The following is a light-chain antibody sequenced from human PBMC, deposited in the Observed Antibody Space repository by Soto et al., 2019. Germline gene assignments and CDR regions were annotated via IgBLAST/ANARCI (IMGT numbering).Light chain of an antibody. V-gene: IGLV1-44*01. Sequence: QSVLTQPPSASGTNGQRVTISCSGSSSNIGSNTVNWYQQLPGTAPKLLIYSNTQRPSGVPDRFSGSKSGTSASLAISGLQSEDEADYYCAAWDDSLNGVVFGGGTKLTVL. J-gene: IGLJ2*01. CDR3: AAWDDSLNGVV. CDR1: SSNIGSNT. CDR2: SNT.